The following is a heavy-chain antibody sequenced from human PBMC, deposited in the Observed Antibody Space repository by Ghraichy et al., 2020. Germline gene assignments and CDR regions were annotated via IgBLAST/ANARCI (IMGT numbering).Heavy chain of an antibody. CDR3: ARGSYRGTPAAKGYYYYGMDV. CDR1: GFTFSSYG. CDR2: IWYDGSNK. V-gene: IGHV3-33*01. D-gene: IGHD2-2*01. Sequence: GGSLRLSCAASGFTFSSYGMHWVRQAPGKGLEWVAVIWYDGSNKYYADSVKGRFTISRDNSKNTLYLQMNSLRAEDTAVYYCARGSYRGTPAAKGYYYYGMDVWGQGTTVTVSS. J-gene: IGHJ6*02.